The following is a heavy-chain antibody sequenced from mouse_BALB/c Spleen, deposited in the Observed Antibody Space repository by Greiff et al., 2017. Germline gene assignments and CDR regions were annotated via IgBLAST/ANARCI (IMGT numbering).Heavy chain of an antibody. J-gene: IGHJ1*01. CDR2: IWSGGST. Sequence: VQLQQSGPGLVQPSQSLSITCTVSGFSLTSYGVHWVRQSPGKGLEWLGVIWSGGSTDYNAAFISRLSISKDNSKSQVFFKMNSLQANDTAIYYCARNSGNYWYFDVWGAGTTVTVSS. CDR3: ARNSGNYWYFDV. D-gene: IGHD2-1*01. CDR1: GFSLTSYG. V-gene: IGHV2-2*02.